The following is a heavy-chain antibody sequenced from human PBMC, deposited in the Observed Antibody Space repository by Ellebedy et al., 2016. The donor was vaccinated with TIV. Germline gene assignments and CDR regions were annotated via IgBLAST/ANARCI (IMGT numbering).Heavy chain of an antibody. D-gene: IGHD4-11*01. J-gene: IGHJ6*02. CDR2: ISAYNGNT. CDR3: ARDPLNYQEVREGGYYNGMDI. CDR1: GYTFTSTG. Sequence: ASVKVSXXASGYTFTSTGIGWVRQAPGQGLEWIGWISAYNGNTLYAQNLQSRVTMTTDASSSTAFMELRSLKSGDTAVYYCARDPLNYQEVREGGYYNGMDIWGQGTTVNVSS. V-gene: IGHV1-18*01.